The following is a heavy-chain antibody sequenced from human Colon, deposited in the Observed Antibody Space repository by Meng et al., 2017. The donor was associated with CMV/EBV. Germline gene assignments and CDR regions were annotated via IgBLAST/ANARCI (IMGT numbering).Heavy chain of an antibody. V-gene: IGHV3-23*01. CDR3: ATHHRFYYSSGTFDY. CDR1: EFTSTSFP. D-gene: IGHD3-10*01. Sequence: SEFTSTSFPMRWVRQAPGKGLEWVSTIGASGVTTYYADSVKGRFTISRDNSKNTLYLQLNSLRVEDTAVYYCATHHRFYYSSGTFDYWGQGTLVTVSS. CDR2: IGASGVTT. J-gene: IGHJ4*02.